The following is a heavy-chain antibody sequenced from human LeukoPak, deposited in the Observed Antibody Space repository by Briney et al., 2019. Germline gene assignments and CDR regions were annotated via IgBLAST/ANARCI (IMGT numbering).Heavy chain of an antibody. CDR2: INHSGST. D-gene: IGHD5-18*01. V-gene: IGHV4-34*01. J-gene: IGHJ3*02. CDR1: GGSFSGYY. CDR3: ARGGGYSFSPHAFDI. Sequence: SETLSLTCAVYGGSFSGYYWSWIRQPPGKGLEWIGEINHSGSTNYNPSLKSRVTISVDTSKNQFSLKLSPVTAADTAVYYCARGGGYSFSPHAFDIWGQGTMVTVSS.